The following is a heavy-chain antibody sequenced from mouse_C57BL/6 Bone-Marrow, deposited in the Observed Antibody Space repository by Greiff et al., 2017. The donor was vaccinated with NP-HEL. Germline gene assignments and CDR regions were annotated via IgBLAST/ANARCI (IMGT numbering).Heavy chain of an antibody. Sequence: VQLQQSGTVLARPGASVKMSCKTSGYTFTSYWMHWVKQRPGQGLEWIGAIYPGNSDTSYNQKFKGKAKLTAVTSASTAYMELSSLTNEDSAVYYCTREDGSSFAWFAYWGQGTLVTVSA. V-gene: IGHV1-5*01. D-gene: IGHD1-1*01. CDR1: GYTFTSYW. CDR3: TREDGSSFAWFAY. CDR2: IYPGNSDT. J-gene: IGHJ3*01.